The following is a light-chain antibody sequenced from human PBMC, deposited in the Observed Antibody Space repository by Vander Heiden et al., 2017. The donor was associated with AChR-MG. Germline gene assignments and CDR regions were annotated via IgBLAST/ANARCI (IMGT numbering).Light chain of an antibody. CDR2: ATS. Sequence: DIHMTQSPSSLSASVGDRVTLTRRASQDIRNALAWYQQKPGKAPALLLYATSRSQSGVPSSFSGGGSGTDFTLTIISLKPEAFATYVCQQEDVTPPTFGQGTKLEIK. J-gene: IGKJ1*01. V-gene: IGKV1-NL1*01. CDR3: QQEDVTPPT. CDR1: QDIRNA.